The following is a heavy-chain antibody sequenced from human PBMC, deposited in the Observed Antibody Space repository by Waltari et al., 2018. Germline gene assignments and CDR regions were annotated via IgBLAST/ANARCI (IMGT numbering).Heavy chain of an antibody. J-gene: IGHJ3*02. Sequence: EVQLVQSGAEVKKPGDSLRISCKGSGYRFSDYWVAWVRQVPGKGLEWMGIIYPDDSDTIYSPSLQGQVTISADKSIASAYLQWSSLKASDTAIYYCARGGSSSNSGAFDIWGQGTMVTVSS. V-gene: IGHV5-51*01. CDR2: IYPDDSDT. CDR1: GYRFSDYW. CDR3: ARGGSSSNSGAFDI. D-gene: IGHD6-6*01.